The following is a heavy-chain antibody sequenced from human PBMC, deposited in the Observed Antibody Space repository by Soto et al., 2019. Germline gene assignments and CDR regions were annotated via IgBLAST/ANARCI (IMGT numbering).Heavy chain of an antibody. D-gene: IGHD2-2*01. CDR3: ARRGVPAANYYYYGMDV. V-gene: IGHV4-39*01. CDR2: IYYSGST. J-gene: IGHJ6*02. CDR1: GGSISSSSYY. Sequence: SETLSLTCTVSGGSISSSSYYWGWIRQPPGKGLEWIGSIYYSGSTYYNPSLKSRVTISVDTSKNQFSLKLSSVTAADTAVYYCARRGVPAANYYYYGMDVWGQGTTVTVSS.